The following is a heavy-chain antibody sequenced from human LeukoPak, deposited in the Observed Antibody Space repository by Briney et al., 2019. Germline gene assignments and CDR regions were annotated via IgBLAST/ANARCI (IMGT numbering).Heavy chain of an antibody. Sequence: SETLSLTCTVSGGSISSSSYYWGWIRQPPGKGLEWIGSIYYSGSTYYNPSLKGRVTISVDTSKNQFSLKLSSVTAADTAVYYCARQARWLIQEGYYFDYWGQGTLVTVSS. J-gene: IGHJ4*02. V-gene: IGHV4-39*01. D-gene: IGHD5-24*01. CDR3: ARQARWLIQEGYYFDY. CDR1: GGSISSSSYY. CDR2: IYYSGST.